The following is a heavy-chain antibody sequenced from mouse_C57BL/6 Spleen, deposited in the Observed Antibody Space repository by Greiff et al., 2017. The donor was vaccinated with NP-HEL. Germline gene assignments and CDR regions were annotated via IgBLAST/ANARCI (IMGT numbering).Heavy chain of an antibody. CDR3: ARSDYGNSFDY. Sequence: VPLQQSGPELVQPGASVKLSCKASGYTFTSFWMHWVKLRPGQGLEWIGNINPSNGGANYNEQFKIKTTLTVDKSSSTAYMQLSSLTSEDSAVYYCARSDYGNSFDYWGQGTTLTVSS. CDR1: GYTFTSFW. V-gene: IGHV1-53*01. J-gene: IGHJ2*01. CDR2: INPSNGGA. D-gene: IGHD2-1*01.